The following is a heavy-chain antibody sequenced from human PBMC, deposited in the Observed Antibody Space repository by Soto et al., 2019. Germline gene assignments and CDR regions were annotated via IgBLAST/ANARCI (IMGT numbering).Heavy chain of an antibody. CDR3: ARDRGYDAQHYYYNAMHV. J-gene: IGHJ6*02. Sequence: PGWSLRLSCVASGFTFRRYTMNWVRQAPGKGLEWVSAIRGFSPYTFYADSVKGRFTISRGNAKNSLYLQMNSLRAEDTAVYYCARDRGYDAQHYYYNAMHVWGPWPIVTLSS. V-gene: IGHV3-21*01. CDR2: IRGFSPYT. CDR1: GFTFRRYT. D-gene: IGHD2-15*01.